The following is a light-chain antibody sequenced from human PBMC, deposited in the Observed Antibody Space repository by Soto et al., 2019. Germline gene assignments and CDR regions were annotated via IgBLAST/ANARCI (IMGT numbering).Light chain of an antibody. J-gene: IGKJ3*01. CDR1: QSVSSN. V-gene: IGKV3-15*01. CDR2: GAS. CDR3: QQYNNWPPVT. Sequence: IVMTQSPATLSVSPGERATLSCRASQSVSSNLARYQQKPGQAPRLLIYGASTGATGIPARFSGSGSGTEFTLTISSLQSEDFAVYYCQQYNNWPPVTFGPGTKVDIK.